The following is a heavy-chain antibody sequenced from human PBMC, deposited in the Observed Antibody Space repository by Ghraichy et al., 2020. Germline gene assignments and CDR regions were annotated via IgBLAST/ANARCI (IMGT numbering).Heavy chain of an antibody. D-gene: IGHD2-21*01. Sequence: GSLRLSCAASGFSFSTTGMSWVRQAPGRGPEWVSSISSSGGETDYGDYVRGRFTVCRDNSKNTLYLQMNSLTVEDTAVFYCVKIGVIGLWYFDLWGRGTLFRVSS. CDR1: GFSFSTTG. CDR2: ISSSGGET. V-gene: IGHV3-23*01. J-gene: IGHJ2*01. CDR3: VKIGVIGLWYFDL.